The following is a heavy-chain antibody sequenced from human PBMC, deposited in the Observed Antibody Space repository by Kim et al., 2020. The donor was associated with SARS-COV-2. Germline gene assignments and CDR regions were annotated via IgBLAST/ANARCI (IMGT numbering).Heavy chain of an antibody. CDR2: ISWDGTRT. Sequence: GGSLRLSCVASGFTFSTSPMGWVRQAPGKGLEWVSRISWDGTRTYYADSVKGRVTISSDKSKNMLYLHMNSLRVEDTAVYYCAKGVINCGFDYWGQGTQVTVSS. CDR3: AKGVINCGFDY. CDR1: GFTFSTSP. D-gene: IGHD2-21*01. J-gene: IGHJ4*02. V-gene: IGHV3-23*01.